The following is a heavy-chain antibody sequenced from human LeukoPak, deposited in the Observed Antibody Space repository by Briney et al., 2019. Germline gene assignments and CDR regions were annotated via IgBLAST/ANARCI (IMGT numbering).Heavy chain of an antibody. Sequence: PSATLSLTCTVSGYSISSGYYWGWIRPPPGKGLEWIGSIYHSGSTYYNPSLKSRVTISVDTSKNQFSLKLSSVTAADTAVYYCARESRVEMATIDAFDIWGQGTMVTVSS. D-gene: IGHD5-24*01. CDR2: IYHSGST. CDR3: ARESRVEMATIDAFDI. J-gene: IGHJ3*02. CDR1: GYSISSGYY. V-gene: IGHV4-38-2*02.